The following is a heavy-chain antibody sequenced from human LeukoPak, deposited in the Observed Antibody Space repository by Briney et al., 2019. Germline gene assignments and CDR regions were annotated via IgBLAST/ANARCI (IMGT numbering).Heavy chain of an antibody. J-gene: IGHJ4*02. Sequence: GGSLRLSCAASGFTFSSYAMSWVRQAPGKGLEWVSAISGSGGSTYYADSVKGRFTISRDNSKNTLYLQMNSLRAEDTAVYYCAKSAQYYYGSGSLAKNFDYWGQGTLVTVSS. V-gene: IGHV3-23*01. CDR3: AKSAQYYYGSGSLAKNFDY. D-gene: IGHD3-10*01. CDR2: ISGSGGST. CDR1: GFTFSSYA.